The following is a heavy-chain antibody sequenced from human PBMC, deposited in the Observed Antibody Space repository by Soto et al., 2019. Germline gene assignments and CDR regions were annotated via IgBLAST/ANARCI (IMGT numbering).Heavy chain of an antibody. Sequence: SSVKVSCKASAGTFSSYTISWVRQAPGQGLEWMGRIIPILGIANYAQKFQDRVTITADKSTRTAYMELSSLRSEDPAVYYCARVSFDFDIWGQGTMVTVSS. CDR3: ARVSFDFDI. D-gene: IGHD3-16*02. V-gene: IGHV1-69*02. J-gene: IGHJ3*02. CDR2: IIPILGIA. CDR1: AGTFSSYT.